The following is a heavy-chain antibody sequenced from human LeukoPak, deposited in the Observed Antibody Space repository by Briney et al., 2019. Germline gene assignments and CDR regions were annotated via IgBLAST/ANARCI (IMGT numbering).Heavy chain of an antibody. CDR2: IYYSGST. V-gene: IGHV4-39*01. CDR3: ASGPRPFDY. J-gene: IGHJ4*02. CDR1: GGSISRSSYY. Sequence: SETLSLTCSVSGGSISRSSYYWGWIRQPPGEGLEWIGSIYYSGSTYYNPSLKSRVTISVDTSKNQLSLKLSSVTAADTAVYYCASGPRPFDYWGQGTLVTVSS.